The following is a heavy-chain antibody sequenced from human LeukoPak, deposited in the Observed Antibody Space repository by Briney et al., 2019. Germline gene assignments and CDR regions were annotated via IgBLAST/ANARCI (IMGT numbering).Heavy chain of an antibody. D-gene: IGHD3-3*01. CDR1: GGSISSYY. CDR2: IYTSGST. Sequence: PSETLSPTCTFSGGSISSYYWSWIRQPAGKGLEWIGRIYTSGSTNYNPSLKSRVTMSVDTSKNQFSLKLSSVTAADTAVYYCASFWSGPYYYYGMDVWGQGTTVTVSS. J-gene: IGHJ6*02. CDR3: ASFWSGPYYYYGMDV. V-gene: IGHV4-4*07.